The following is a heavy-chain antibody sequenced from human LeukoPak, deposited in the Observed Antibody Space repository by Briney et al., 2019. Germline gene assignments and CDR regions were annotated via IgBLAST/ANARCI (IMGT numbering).Heavy chain of an antibody. CDR2: INHSGTT. CDR3: ARCGYSDSSGYSMYDFDY. V-gene: IGHV4-34*01. Sequence: SETLSLTCAVYGGSFSGYYWSWIRQPPGKGLEWIGEINHSGTTNYNPSLKSRVTISVDTSKNQFSLKLSSVTAADTAVYYCARCGYSDSSGYSMYDFDYWGQGTLVTVSS. CDR1: GGSFSGYY. D-gene: IGHD3-22*01. J-gene: IGHJ4*02.